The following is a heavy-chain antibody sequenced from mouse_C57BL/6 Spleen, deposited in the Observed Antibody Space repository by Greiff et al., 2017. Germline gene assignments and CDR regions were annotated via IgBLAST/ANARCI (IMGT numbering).Heavy chain of an antibody. V-gene: IGHV1-18*01. CDR1: GYTFTDFN. J-gene: IGHJ4*01. D-gene: IGHD2-4*01. Sequence: VQLKQSGPELVKPGASVKIPCKASGYTFTDFNMDWVKQSHGKSLEWIGDINPNNGGTIYNQKFKGKATLTVDKSSSTAYMELRSLTSEDTAVYYCARNDYDRYAMDYWGQGTSVTVSS. CDR3: ARNDYDRYAMDY. CDR2: INPNNGGT.